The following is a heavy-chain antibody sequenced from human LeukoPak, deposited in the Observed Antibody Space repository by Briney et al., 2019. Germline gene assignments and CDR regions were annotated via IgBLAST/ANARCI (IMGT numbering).Heavy chain of an antibody. CDR2: ISGSGGST. CDR3: AKDSWITMIVVVPPGAFDI. V-gene: IGHV3-23*01. D-gene: IGHD3-22*01. CDR1: GFTFSSYW. J-gene: IGHJ3*02. Sequence: PGGSLRLSCAASGFTFSSYWMHWVRQAPGKGLEWVSAISGSGGSTYYADSVKGRFTISRDNSKNTLYLQMNSLRAEDTAVYYCAKDSWITMIVVVPPGAFDIWGQGTMVTVSS.